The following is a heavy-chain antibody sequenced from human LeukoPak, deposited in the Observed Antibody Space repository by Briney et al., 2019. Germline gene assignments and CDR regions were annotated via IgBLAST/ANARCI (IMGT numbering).Heavy chain of an antibody. CDR1: GFTFSSYS. Sequence: GGSLRLSCAASGFTFSSYSMNWVRQAPGKGLEWVGRIKSKTDGGTTDYAAPVKGRFTISRDDSKNTLYLQMNSLKTEDTAVYYCTTSYRFGDAFDIWGQGTMVTVSS. CDR2: IKSKTDGGTT. D-gene: IGHD1-26*01. V-gene: IGHV3-15*01. J-gene: IGHJ3*02. CDR3: TTSYRFGDAFDI.